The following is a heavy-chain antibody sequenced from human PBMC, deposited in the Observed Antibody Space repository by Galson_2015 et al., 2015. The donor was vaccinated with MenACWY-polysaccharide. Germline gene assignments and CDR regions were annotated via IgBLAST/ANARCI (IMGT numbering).Heavy chain of an antibody. CDR3: AGIPSTETSYGWFDP. V-gene: IGHV4-31*03. CDR1: GASVRSGSHH. J-gene: IGHJ5*02. D-gene: IGHD4-17*01. CDR2: IYYSGNT. Sequence: TLSLTCSVSGASVRSGSHHWTWIRQLPGKGLEWIGYIYYSGNTYYNPSLKSRLTISRDTSKNQFSLSLSSVSDADTAVYYCAGIPSTETSYGWFDPWGQGTLVTVSS.